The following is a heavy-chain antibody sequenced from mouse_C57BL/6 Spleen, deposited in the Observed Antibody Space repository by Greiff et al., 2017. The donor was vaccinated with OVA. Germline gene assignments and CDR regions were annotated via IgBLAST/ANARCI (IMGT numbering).Heavy chain of an antibody. CDR3: ARESLYVWFAY. D-gene: IGHD1-1*01. V-gene: IGHV1-55*01. J-gene: IGHJ3*01. CDR2: IYPGSGST. Sequence: VQLQQPGAELVKPGASVKMSCKASGYTFTSYWITWVKQRPGQGLEWIGAIYPGSGSTTYNEKFKSKATLTVDTSSSTAYMQLSSLTSEDSAVYDCARESLYVWFAYWGQGTLVTVAA. CDR1: GYTFTSYW.